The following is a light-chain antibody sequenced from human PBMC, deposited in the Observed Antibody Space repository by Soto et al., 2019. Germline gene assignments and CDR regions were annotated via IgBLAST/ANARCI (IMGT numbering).Light chain of an antibody. Sequence: QSALTQPASVSGSPGQSITISCTGTSNDVGGYDYVSWFQQHPGRAPKLLIYDVRNRLSGVSNRFSGSKSGNTASLTISGLQAEDEAAYYCSSYTGTSTHVVFGGGTQLTVL. J-gene: IGLJ2*01. CDR3: SSYTGTSTHVV. V-gene: IGLV2-14*01. CDR2: DVR. CDR1: SNDVGGYDY.